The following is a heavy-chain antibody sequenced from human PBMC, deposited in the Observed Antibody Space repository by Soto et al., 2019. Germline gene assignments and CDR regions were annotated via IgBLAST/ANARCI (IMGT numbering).Heavy chain of an antibody. CDR3: ARELRGYSYFAYYGMDV. J-gene: IGHJ6*02. CDR1: GFTFSSYG. D-gene: IGHD5-18*01. CDR2: IWYDGSNK. Sequence: QVQLVESGGGVVQPGRSLRLSCAVSGFTFSSYGMHWVRQAPGKGLEWVAVIWYDGSNKYYADSVKGRFTISRDNSKNTLYLQMNSLRAEDTAVYYCARELRGYSYFAYYGMDVWGQGTTVTVSS. V-gene: IGHV3-33*01.